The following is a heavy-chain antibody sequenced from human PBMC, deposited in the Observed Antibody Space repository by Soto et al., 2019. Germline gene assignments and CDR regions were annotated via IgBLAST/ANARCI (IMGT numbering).Heavy chain of an antibody. J-gene: IGHJ3*02. Sequence: QVQLQQWGAGLLKPSETLSLTCAVYGGSFSGYYWSWIRQPPGKGLEWIGEINHSGSTNYNPSLKSRVTISVDTSKNQFSLKLSSVTAADTAVYYCARGRRIAVAGIRRDAFDIWGQGTMVTVSS. CDR3: ARGRRIAVAGIRRDAFDI. CDR2: INHSGST. V-gene: IGHV4-34*01. D-gene: IGHD6-19*01. CDR1: GGSFSGYY.